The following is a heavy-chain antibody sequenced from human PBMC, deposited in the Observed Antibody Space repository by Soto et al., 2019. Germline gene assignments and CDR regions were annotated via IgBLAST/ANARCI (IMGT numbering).Heavy chain of an antibody. Sequence: PSETLSLTCTVSGASIRTGGYYLSWIRHRPGKGLEWIAYIFYTWSAYYNPSLESRLSISIERSKNQFSLELRSVSVADTAVYYCARVIPGVEAWFEPWGQGTMVTVSS. D-gene: IGHD2-2*01. CDR1: GASIRTGGYY. V-gene: IGHV4-31*03. CDR3: ARVIPGVEAWFEP. CDR2: IFYTWSA. J-gene: IGHJ5*02.